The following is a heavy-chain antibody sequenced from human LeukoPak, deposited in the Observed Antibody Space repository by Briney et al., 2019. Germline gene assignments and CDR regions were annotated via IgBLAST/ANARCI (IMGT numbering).Heavy chain of an antibody. D-gene: IGHD6-13*01. CDR3: ASVAAGTGWFDP. V-gene: IGHV1-18*01. J-gene: IGHJ5*02. CDR2: ISAYNGNT. Sequence: ASVKVSCKASGYTFTSYGISWVRQAPGQGLEWMGWISAYNGNTNYAQKLQGRVTMTTDTSTSTAYMELRSLRSDDTAVYYCASVAAGTGWFDPWGQGTLVTVSS. CDR1: GYTFTSYG.